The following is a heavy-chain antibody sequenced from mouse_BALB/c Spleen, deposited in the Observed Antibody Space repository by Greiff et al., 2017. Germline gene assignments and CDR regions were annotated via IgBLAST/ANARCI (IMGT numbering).Heavy chain of an antibody. D-gene: IGHD3-2*01. Sequence: VQLQQSGAELVRPGPSVKVSCKASGYAFTSYFIEWVKQRPGQGLEWMGVINPGSGGTNYTENFKGKATVTADKSSSTVYMQLNSLTSEDSAVYFCATRQHGLPIGYWGQGTSGNVSS. J-gene: IGHJ4*01. CDR2: INPGSGGT. V-gene: IGHV1-54*01. CDR3: ATRQHGLPIGY. CDR1: GYAFTSYF.